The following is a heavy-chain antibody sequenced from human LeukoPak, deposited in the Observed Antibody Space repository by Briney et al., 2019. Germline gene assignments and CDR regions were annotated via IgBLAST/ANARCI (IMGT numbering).Heavy chain of an antibody. Sequence: GGSLRLSCAASGFTFSSYAMTWVRQAPGKGLEWVSGISKSGNNTYYADSVTGRLTISRDNSKNTLYLQMNSLRADDTAVYYCAAAVTTGRAEHYWGQGTLVTVSS. V-gene: IGHV3-23*05. CDR1: GFTFSSYA. CDR2: ISKSGNNT. CDR3: AAAVTTGRAEHY. D-gene: IGHD4-17*01. J-gene: IGHJ4*02.